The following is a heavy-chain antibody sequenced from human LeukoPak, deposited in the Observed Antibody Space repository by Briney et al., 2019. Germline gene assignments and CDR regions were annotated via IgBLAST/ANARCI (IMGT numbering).Heavy chain of an antibody. CDR3: ARDHRANGNFVSATTFDF. CDR2: INVDSGNT. D-gene: IGHD2/OR15-2a*01. Sequence: ASVKVSCKASGYIFTNHAMHWVRQAPGQRPEWMGWINVDSGNTKYSEKFQGRVTITRDTSAGTAYVELSRLSSEDTAIYYCARDHRANGNFVSATTFDFWGQGTLVTVSS. J-gene: IGHJ4*02. CDR1: GYIFTNHA. V-gene: IGHV1-3*01.